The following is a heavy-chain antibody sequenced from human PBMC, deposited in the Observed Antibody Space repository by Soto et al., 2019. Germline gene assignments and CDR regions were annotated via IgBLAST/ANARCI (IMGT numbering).Heavy chain of an antibody. J-gene: IGHJ6*02. CDR1: GGTFGSYS. V-gene: IGHV1-69*06. D-gene: IGHD6-19*01. CDR2: IIPIFGTA. Sequence: SVKVSCNASGGTFGSYSISWVRQAPGQALEWMGGIIPIFGTANYAQKFLGRVTITADKSTSTAYMELSSLRSEDTAVYFCARGNRAVAATYFYGMDVWGQGTTVTVSS. CDR3: ARGNRAVAATYFYGMDV.